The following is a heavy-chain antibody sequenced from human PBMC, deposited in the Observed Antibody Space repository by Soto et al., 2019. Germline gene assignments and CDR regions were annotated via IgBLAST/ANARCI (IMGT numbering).Heavy chain of an antibody. CDR1: GFSVTTNY. CDR2: IYTGGTT. V-gene: IGHV3-53*01. J-gene: IGHJ4*02. Sequence: EVQLVESGGGLIQPGGSLRLSCAASGFSVTTNYMTWVRQAPGKGLQWVSVIYTGGTTHYADSVKGRFTISRDMSKNTLYLQMNSLRADDTAVYYCAGGATAVAAEYWGEGTLVTVSS. CDR3: AGGATAVAAEY. D-gene: IGHD6-19*01.